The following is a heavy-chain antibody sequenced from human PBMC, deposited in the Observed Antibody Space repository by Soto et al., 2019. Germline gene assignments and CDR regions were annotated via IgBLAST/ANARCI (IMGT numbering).Heavy chain of an antibody. J-gene: IGHJ4*02. CDR2: IAYDGSDK. CDR1: GFIFSNYG. CDR3: ARETVDTTLARFDY. V-gene: IGHV3-30*03. Sequence: QVQLVESGGGVVQPGRSLRLSCAASGFIFSNYGMHWVRQAPGKGLEWVAVIAYDGSDKYYADSVKGRFTISRDKSKKTLYVQMNSLRREDTAVYYCARETVDTTLARFDYWGQGTLVTVSS. D-gene: IGHD5-18*01.